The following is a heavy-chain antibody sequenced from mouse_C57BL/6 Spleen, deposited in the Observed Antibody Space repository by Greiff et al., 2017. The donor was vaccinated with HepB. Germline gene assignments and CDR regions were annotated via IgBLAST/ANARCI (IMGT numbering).Heavy chain of an antibody. CDR3: ARWSFYYDYDGYAMDY. CDR2: IDPANGNT. D-gene: IGHD2-4*01. CDR1: GFNIKNTY. J-gene: IGHJ4*01. Sequence: VQLQQSVAELVRPGASVKLSCTASGFNIKNTYMHWVKQRPEQGLEWIGRIDPANGNTKYAPKFQGKATITADTSSNTAYLQLSSLTSADTAIYYCARWSFYYDYDGYAMDYWGQGTSVTVSS. V-gene: IGHV14-3*01.